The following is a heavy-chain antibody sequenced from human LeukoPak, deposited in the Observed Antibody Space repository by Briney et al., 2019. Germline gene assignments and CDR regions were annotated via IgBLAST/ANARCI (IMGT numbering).Heavy chain of an antibody. V-gene: IGHV5-51*01. J-gene: IGHJ4*02. CDR3: ATSFLGELSSFDY. CDR2: IYPGDSDT. D-gene: IGHD3-16*02. CDR1: GYSVTSYW. Sequence: GEPLKISCQGSGYSVTSYWIGWVRQMPGKRLDWMGIIYPGDSDTRYSPSFPGQVTISADKSISTAYLQWSSLKATDTATYYCATSFLGELSSFDYWGQGTLVTVSS.